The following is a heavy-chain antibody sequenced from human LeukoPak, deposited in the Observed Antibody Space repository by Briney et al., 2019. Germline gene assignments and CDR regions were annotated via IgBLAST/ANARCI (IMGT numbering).Heavy chain of an antibody. V-gene: IGHV3-74*01. D-gene: IGHD1-14*01. J-gene: IGHJ6*03. CDR2: INGDGSTI. Sequence: GGTLRLSCAASGFTFSSYGMSWVRQAPGKGLVWVSLINGDGSTISYADSVKGRFTISRDNAKNRLYLQMNSLGAEDTAVYYCARSPAGANYYLDVWGKGTTVTISS. CDR3: ARSPAGANYYLDV. CDR1: GFTFSSYG.